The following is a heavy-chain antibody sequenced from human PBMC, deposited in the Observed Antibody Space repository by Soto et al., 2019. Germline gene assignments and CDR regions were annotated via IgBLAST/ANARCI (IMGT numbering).Heavy chain of an antibody. CDR3: AKDRLGSGWYYFDY. Sequence: QVQLVESGGGVVQPGRSLRLSCAASGFTFSSYGMHWVRQAPGKGLEWVAVISYDGSNKYYADSVKGRFTISRDNSKNTLYLQMNSLRAEHTAVYYCAKDRLGSGWYYFDYWGQGTLVTVSS. CDR2: ISYDGSNK. V-gene: IGHV3-30*18. D-gene: IGHD6-19*01. CDR1: GFTFSSYG. J-gene: IGHJ4*02.